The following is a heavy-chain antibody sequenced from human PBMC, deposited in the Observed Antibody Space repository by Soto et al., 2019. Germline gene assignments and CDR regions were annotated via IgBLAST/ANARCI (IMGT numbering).Heavy chain of an antibody. CDR2: INAGNGNT. CDR3: ARDYYDFWSGPYYYGMDV. J-gene: IGHJ6*02. D-gene: IGHD3-3*01. CDR1: GYTFTSYA. Sequence: ASVKVSCKASGYTFTSYAMHWVRQAPGQRLEWMGWINAGNGNTKYSQKFQGRVTITRDTSASTAYMELSSLRSEDTAVYYCARDYYDFWSGPYYYGMDVWGQGTTVTVS. V-gene: IGHV1-3*01.